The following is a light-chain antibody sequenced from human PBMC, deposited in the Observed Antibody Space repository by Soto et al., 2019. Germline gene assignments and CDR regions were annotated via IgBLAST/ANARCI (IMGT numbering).Light chain of an antibody. Sequence: DIQMTQSPSSLSASVGDRVTITCRASESIRNNLNWYQQKPGKAPKLLIYAASTLQSGVPSRFSGGVSGKEFTLTLGSLQPEDFTTSYCQQTYSTPRGAFGQGTKVEFK. CDR1: ESIRNN. CDR3: QQTYSTPRGA. V-gene: IGKV1-39*01. CDR2: AAS. J-gene: IGKJ1*01.